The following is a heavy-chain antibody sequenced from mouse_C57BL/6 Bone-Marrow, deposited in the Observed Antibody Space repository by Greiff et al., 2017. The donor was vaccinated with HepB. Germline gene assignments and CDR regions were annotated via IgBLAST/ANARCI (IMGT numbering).Heavy chain of an antibody. CDR1: GYTFTSYW. D-gene: IGHD2-4*01. V-gene: IGHV1-50*01. CDR3: ARDDYPYYFDY. Sequence: QVQLKQPGAELVKPGASVKLSCKASGYTFTSYWMQWVKQRPGQGLEWIGEIDPSDSYTNYNQKFKGKATLTVDTSSSTAYMQLSSLTSEDSAVYYCARDDYPYYFDYWGQGTTLTVSS. J-gene: IGHJ2*01. CDR2: IDPSDSYT.